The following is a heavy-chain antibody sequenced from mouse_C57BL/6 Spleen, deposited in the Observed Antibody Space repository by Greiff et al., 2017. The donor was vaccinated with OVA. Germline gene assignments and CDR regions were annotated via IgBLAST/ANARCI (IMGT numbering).Heavy chain of an antibody. Sequence: EVMLVESGGGLVKPGGSLKLSCAASGFTFSDYGMHWVRQAPEQGLEWVAYISSGSSTIYYADTVKGRFTISRDNAKNTLCLQMTSLRSEDTAMYYCARIGYYGNYRYAMDYWGQGTSVTVSS. J-gene: IGHJ4*01. D-gene: IGHD2-1*01. CDR2: ISSGSSTI. V-gene: IGHV5-17*01. CDR1: GFTFSDYG. CDR3: ARIGYYGNYRYAMDY.